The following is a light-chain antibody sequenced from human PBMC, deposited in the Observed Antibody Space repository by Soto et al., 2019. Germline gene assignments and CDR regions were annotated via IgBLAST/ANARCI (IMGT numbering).Light chain of an antibody. V-gene: IGKV3-15*01. CDR1: QSVSSN. J-gene: IGKJ1*01. CDR3: QQYNNWPRP. CDR2: GAS. Sequence: EIVMTQSPATLSVSPGERATLSCRASQSVSSNLPWYQQKPGQSPRLLIYGASTRATGIPARFSGSGSWTDVSLTISSMQSEGFADYYCQQYNNWPRPFGQEPKVDI.